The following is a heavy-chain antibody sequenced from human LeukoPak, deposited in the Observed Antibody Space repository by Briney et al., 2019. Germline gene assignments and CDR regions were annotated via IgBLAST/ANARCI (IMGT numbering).Heavy chain of an antibody. D-gene: IGHD6-13*01. CDR2: IYTDGST. V-gene: IGHV4-4*07. J-gene: IGHJ6*03. CDR3: ARGAAAGYYYYYYHMDV. CDR1: GASISSYY. Sequence: SETLSLTCTVSGASISSYYWSWIRQPAGKGPEWIGRIYTDGSTNYNPSLKSRVTMSVDTSQNHFSLNLTSVTAADTAVYYCARGAAAGYYYYYYHMDVWGKGTTVTISS.